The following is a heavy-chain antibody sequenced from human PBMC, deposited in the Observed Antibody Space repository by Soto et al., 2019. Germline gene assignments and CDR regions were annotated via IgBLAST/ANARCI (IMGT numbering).Heavy chain of an antibody. CDR1: GGSISTYY. Sequence: QVQLQESGPGLVKPSETLSLTCTVSGGSISTYYWSWIRQSPGKGLEWIGYFYYSGGTNYSPSHRSRATISVDTSKNQFSLNLSSVTAADTAVYYCARTKLRGGYCSGGSCYWWYFDYWGQGTLVTVSS. CDR2: FYYSGGT. V-gene: IGHV4-59*08. D-gene: IGHD2-15*01. CDR3: ARTKLRGGYCSGGSCYWWYFDY. J-gene: IGHJ4*02.